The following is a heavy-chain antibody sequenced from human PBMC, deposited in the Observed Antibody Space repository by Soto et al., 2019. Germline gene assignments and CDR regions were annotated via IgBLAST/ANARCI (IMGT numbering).Heavy chain of an antibody. D-gene: IGHD2-2*01. V-gene: IGHV1-18*01. CDR3: ARVYCSSTSCYRRSFDY. CDR1: GYTFTSYG. J-gene: IGHJ4*02. CDR2: ISAYNGNT. Sequence: QVQLVQSGAEVKKPGASVKVSCKASGYTFTSYGISWVRQAPGKGLERMGWISAYNGNTNYAQKLQGRVTMTTDTSTSTAYMELRSLRSDDTAVYYCARVYCSSTSCYRRSFDYWGQGTLVTVSS.